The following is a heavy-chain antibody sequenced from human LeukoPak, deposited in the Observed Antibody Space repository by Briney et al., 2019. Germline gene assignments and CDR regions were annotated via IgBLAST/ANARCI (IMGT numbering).Heavy chain of an antibody. J-gene: IGHJ6*02. Sequence: GGSLRLSCAASGFTVSSNYMSWVRQAPGKGLEWVSVIYSGGSTYYADSVKGRFTISRDSSKNTLYLQMNSLRAEDTAVYYCARDWAIGTYYYYGMDVWGQGTTVTVSS. CDR3: ARDWAIGTYYYYGMDV. D-gene: IGHD2-21*01. V-gene: IGHV3-53*01. CDR1: GFTVSSNY. CDR2: IYSGGST.